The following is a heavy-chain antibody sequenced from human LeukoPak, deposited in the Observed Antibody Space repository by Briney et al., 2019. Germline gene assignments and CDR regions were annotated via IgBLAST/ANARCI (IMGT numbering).Heavy chain of an antibody. CDR1: GGSISSYY. CDR2: IYYSGST. CDR3: ARLADTAMIRGDAFDI. J-gene: IGHJ3*02. V-gene: IGHV4-59*08. Sequence: PSETLSLTCTVSGGSISSYYWSWIRQPPGKGLEWIGYIYYSGSTNYNPSLKSRVTISVDTSKNQFSLKLSSVTAADTAVYYCARLADTAMIRGDAFDIWGQGTMVTVSS. D-gene: IGHD5-18*01.